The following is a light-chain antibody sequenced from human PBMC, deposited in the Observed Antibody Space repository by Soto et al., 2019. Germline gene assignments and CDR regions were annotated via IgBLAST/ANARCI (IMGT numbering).Light chain of an antibody. J-gene: IGLJ1*01. V-gene: IGLV2-14*01. Sequence: QSVLTQPASLSGSPGQSITISCTGTTSDDYVSWYQQSPGKAPKLLIYEVVNRPSEVSDRFSGSKSDSTASLTISGLQADDEAHYYCCSYTTDNSGVFGSGTKVTVL. CDR2: EVV. CDR3: CSYTTDNSGV. CDR1: TSDDY.